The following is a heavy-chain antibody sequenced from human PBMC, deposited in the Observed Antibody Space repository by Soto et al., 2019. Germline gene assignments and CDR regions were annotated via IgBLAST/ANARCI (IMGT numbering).Heavy chain of an antibody. Sequence: EVQLVESGGGLVKPGGSLKLSCAASGFTFSSYSMNWVRQAPGKGLEWVSSISSSSSYIYYADSVKGRFTISRDNAKNSLYLQMNSLRAEDTAVYYCARVWYSSGWYHHYYYYYGMDVWGQGTTVTVSS. CDR2: ISSSSSYI. D-gene: IGHD6-19*01. CDR3: ARVWYSSGWYHHYYYYYGMDV. V-gene: IGHV3-21*01. J-gene: IGHJ6*02. CDR1: GFTFSSYS.